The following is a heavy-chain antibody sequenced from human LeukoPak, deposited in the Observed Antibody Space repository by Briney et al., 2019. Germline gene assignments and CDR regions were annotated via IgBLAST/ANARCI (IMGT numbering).Heavy chain of an antibody. CDR1: GFTFSSYA. CDR2: ISSNGGST. D-gene: IGHD2-2*02. CDR3: ARGPIPATAIPEN. J-gene: IGHJ4*02. V-gene: IGHV3-64D*06. Sequence: PGGSLRLSCSASGFTFSSYAMHWVRQAPGKGLEYVSAISSNGGSTYYADSVKGRFTISRDNSKNTLYLQMSSLRAEDTAVYYCARGPIPATAIPENWGQGTLVTVSS.